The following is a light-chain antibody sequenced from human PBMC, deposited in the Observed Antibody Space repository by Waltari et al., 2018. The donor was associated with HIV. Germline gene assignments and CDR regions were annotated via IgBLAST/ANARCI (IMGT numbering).Light chain of an antibody. J-gene: IGKJ2*01. CDR2: WAS. Sequence: DIVMKQSPESLTVSLGGRATIYCNSRQSLFLSSTMKNYLAWYRRRPGQPPKLLISWASARELGVPDRFRGTASGTSFTLTIDNVRADDVATFYCQQYYTHPLTFGQGTKLQI. V-gene: IGKV4-1*01. CDR3: QQYYTHPLT. CDR1: QSLFLSSTMKNY.